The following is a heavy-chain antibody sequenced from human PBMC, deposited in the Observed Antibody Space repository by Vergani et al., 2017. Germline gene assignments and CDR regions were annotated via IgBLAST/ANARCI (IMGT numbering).Heavy chain of an antibody. CDR2: IRPYKGIT. V-gene: IGHV1-18*04. CDR1: GYTFTNYG. D-gene: IGHD1-26*01. J-gene: IGHJ6*03. Sequence: QVQLLQSGAEVKRPGASVKLSCKASGYTFTNYGISWVRQAPGQGLEWMGWIRPYKGITNYVQKLRSRVTMTADTYTNTAYMELRSLRSDDTAIYYCAGDGEPATVPHYYYYYYMDVWGKGTTVTVSS. CDR3: AGDGEPATVPHYYYYYYMDV.